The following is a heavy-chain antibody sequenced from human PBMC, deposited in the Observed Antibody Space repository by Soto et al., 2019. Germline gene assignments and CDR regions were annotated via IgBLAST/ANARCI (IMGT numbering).Heavy chain of an antibody. D-gene: IGHD3-22*01. Sequence: GASVKVSCKASGGTFSSYAISWVRQAPGQGLEWMGGIIPIFGTANYAQKFQGRVTITADESTSTAYMELSSLRSEDTAVYYFARDPGQENYYASSGYPWGQGTLVTVSS. V-gene: IGHV1-69*13. CDR2: IIPIFGTA. J-gene: IGHJ5*02. CDR3: ARDPGQENYYASSGYP. CDR1: GGTFSSYA.